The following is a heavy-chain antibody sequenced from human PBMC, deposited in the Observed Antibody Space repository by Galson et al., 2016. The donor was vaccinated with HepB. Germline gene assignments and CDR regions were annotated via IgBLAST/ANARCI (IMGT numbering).Heavy chain of an antibody. J-gene: IGHJ4*02. D-gene: IGHD3-22*01. V-gene: IGHV4-59*01. CDR2: IYGSGNT. CDR1: GGSITGYR. Sequence: SETLSLTCSVSGGSITGYRWSWIRQPPGKGLEWIGYIYGSGNTNYNPPLKSRVTLSLDTSKNQFSLKLSSVTAADTTVYYCARSGTYYIFDFWGQGTLVTVSS. CDR3: ARSGTYYIFDF.